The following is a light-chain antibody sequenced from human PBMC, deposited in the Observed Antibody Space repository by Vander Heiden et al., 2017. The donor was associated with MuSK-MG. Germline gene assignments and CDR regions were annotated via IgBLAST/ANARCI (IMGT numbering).Light chain of an antibody. V-gene: IGKV1-NL1*01. CDR3: QRDETIHYS. Sequence: QMTQSRSSLSASVGDRVKVTCRASQGIRNSLVGYQQKPGKAPKVLVYAASKLGSVVPSRFSGSVSGTDYTLTITSLQPEDVATYTCQRDETIHYSCGQGTKLEIK. J-gene: IGKJ2*01. CDR2: AAS. CDR1: QGIRNS.